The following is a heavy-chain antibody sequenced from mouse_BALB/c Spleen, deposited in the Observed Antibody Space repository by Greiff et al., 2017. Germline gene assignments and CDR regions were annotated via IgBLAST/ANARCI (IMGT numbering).Heavy chain of an antibody. CDR1: GYTFTSYT. CDR2: INPSSGYT. J-gene: IGHJ4*01. Sequence: LQESAAELARPGASVKMSCKASGYTFTSYTMHWVKQRPGQGLEWIGYINPSSGYTEYNQKFKDKTTLTADKSSSTAYMQLSSLTSEDSAVYYCARSPLTTVVARGYYYAMDYWGQGTSVTVSS. CDR3: ARSPLTTVVARGYYYAMDY. D-gene: IGHD1-1*01. V-gene: IGHV1-4*02.